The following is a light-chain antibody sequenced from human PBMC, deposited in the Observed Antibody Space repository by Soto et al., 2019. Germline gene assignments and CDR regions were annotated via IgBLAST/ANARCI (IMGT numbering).Light chain of an antibody. CDR1: SSDIGGYNY. V-gene: IGLV2-14*01. CDR2: EVT. Sequence: QSALTQPASVSGSPGQSITISCTGTSSDIGGYNYVSWYQQHPGKAPKLVIFEVTHRPSGVSDRFSGSQSGNTASLTISGLQAEDEADYYCSSYTRSMTLVFGTGTKLTVL. J-gene: IGLJ1*01. CDR3: SSYTRSMTLV.